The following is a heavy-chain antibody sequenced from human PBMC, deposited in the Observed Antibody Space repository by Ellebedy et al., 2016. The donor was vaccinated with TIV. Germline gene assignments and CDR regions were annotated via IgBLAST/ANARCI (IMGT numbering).Heavy chain of an antibody. CDR2: LQGDGRQE. CDR3: ARESCNNITCYFDY. J-gene: IGHJ4*02. D-gene: IGHD2/OR15-2a*01. V-gene: IGHV3-30*02. Sequence: PGGSLRLSCTASGVIFENFDVHWVRQTPVKGLEWVAYLQGDGRQERYADSVQGRFTISRDNSKNTLFLQMNSLRAEDTAVYYCARESCNNITCYFDYWGLGTLVTVSS. CDR1: GVIFENFD.